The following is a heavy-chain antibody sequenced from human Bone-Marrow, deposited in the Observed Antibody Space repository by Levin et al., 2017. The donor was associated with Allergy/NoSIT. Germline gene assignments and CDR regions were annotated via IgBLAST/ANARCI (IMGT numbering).Heavy chain of an antibody. CDR2: IHVDGSST. Sequence: PGGSLRLSCVASGFTFSNHWMHWVRQVPGKGLVWVSRIHVDGSSTTYADSVKGRFTISRDNAKKTLFLQMNSLRVEDTGVYYCSRGGGRDSYYYAMDVWGQGTTVTVSS. CDR1: GFTFSNHW. D-gene: IGHD3-10*01. V-gene: IGHV3-74*01. J-gene: IGHJ6*02. CDR3: SRGGGRDSYYYAMDV.